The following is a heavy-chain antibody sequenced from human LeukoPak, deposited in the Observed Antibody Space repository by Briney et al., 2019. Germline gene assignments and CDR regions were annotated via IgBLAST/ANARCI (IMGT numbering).Heavy chain of an antibody. V-gene: IGHV1-18*01. CDR2: ISASNGNT. CDR1: GYTFISYG. CDR3: ARALSRGYSGYDYGLGY. J-gene: IGHJ4*02. Sequence: ASVKVSCKASGYTFISYGVTWVRQAPGQGLEWMGWISASNGNTSYAQKLQGRVTMTTETSTSTAYMELRSLRSDDTAVYYCARALSRGYSGYDYGLGYWGQGTLVTVSS. D-gene: IGHD5-12*01.